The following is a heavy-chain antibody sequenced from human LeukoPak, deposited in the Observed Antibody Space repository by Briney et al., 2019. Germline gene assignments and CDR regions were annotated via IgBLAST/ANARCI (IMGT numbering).Heavy chain of an antibody. CDR1: GFTFSSYG. J-gene: IGHJ4*02. D-gene: IGHD4-17*01. Sequence: GGSLRLSCAASGFTFSSYGMSWVRQAPGKGLEWVSAISGSGGSTYYADSVKGRFAISRDNSKNTLYLQMNSLRAEDTAVYYCAKVMSDYGDYLNSFDYWGQGTLVTVSS. CDR3: AKVMSDYGDYLNSFDY. V-gene: IGHV3-23*01. CDR2: ISGSGGST.